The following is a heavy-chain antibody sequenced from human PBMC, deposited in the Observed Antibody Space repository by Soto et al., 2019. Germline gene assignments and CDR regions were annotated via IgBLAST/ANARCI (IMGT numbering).Heavy chain of an antibody. V-gene: IGHV1-2*04. Sequence: ASVKVSCKASGYTFTGYYMHWVRQAPGQGLEWMGWINPNSGGTNYAQKFQGWVTMTRDTSISTAYMEPSRLRSDDTAVYYCARGCSSTSCYRLDYYYMDVWGKGTTVTVSS. CDR1: GYTFTGYY. CDR3: ARGCSSTSCYRLDYYYMDV. CDR2: INPNSGGT. J-gene: IGHJ6*03. D-gene: IGHD2-2*01.